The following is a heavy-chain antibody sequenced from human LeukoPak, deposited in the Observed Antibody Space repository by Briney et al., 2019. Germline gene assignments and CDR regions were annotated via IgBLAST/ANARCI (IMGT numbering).Heavy chain of an antibody. J-gene: IGHJ4*02. V-gene: IGHV3-23*01. D-gene: IGHD2-15*01. CDR3: VKDMHCSGDICYGG. CDR1: GFTCSSYA. Sequence: GGSLRLSCAASGFTCSSYAMTWVRQAPGKGLEWVSGITSGGGSTYYADSVKGRFTISRDNSKNTLYLQMNSLRVEDTAVYYCVKDMHCSGDICYGGWGQGTLVSVSS. CDR2: ITSGGGST.